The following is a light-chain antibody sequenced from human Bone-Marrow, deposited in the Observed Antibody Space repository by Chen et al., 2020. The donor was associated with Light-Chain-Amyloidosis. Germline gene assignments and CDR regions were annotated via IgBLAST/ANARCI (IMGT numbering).Light chain of an antibody. CDR3: SSYTRSSTWV. CDR1: SRYVGGYIF. V-gene: IGLV2-14*03. CDR2: DVS. Sequence: QSALTQPASVSGAPGQWITISCSGTSRYVGGYIFVSWYQQHPGEAPKLIIYDVSNRPAGVSTRFAASQSGNTASLTISGLQAEDEADYYCSSYTRSSTWVFGGGTKVTVL. J-gene: IGLJ3*02.